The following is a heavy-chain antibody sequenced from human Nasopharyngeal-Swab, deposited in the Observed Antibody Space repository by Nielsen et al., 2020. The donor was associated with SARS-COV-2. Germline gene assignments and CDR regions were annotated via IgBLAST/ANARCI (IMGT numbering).Heavy chain of an antibody. CDR2: IYSGGST. Sequence: WIRQPLGKGLEWVSVIYSGGSTYYADSVKGRFTISRDNSKNTLYLQMNSLRAEDTAVYYCARDTSGRDAFDIWGQGTMVTVSS. CDR3: ARDTSGRDAFDI. V-gene: IGHV3-66*01. J-gene: IGHJ3*02. D-gene: IGHD6-19*01.